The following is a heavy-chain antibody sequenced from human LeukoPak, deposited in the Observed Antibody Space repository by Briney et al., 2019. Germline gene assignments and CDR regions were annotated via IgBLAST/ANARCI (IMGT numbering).Heavy chain of an antibody. J-gene: IGHJ4*02. D-gene: IGHD1-26*01. V-gene: IGHV3-33*08. CDR1: GFTFSNYG. Sequence: PGRSLRLSCVASGFTFSNYGMHWVRQAPGKGLEWVAVIWYDGSNKYYADSVKGRFTISRDNSKNTLYLQINSLRAEHAADCYNARRKERHCRYPSGDQGPVVTASS. CDR2: IWYDGSNK. CDR3: ARRKERHCRYPS.